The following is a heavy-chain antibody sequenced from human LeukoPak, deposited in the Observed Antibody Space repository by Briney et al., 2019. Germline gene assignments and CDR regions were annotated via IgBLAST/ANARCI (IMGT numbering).Heavy chain of an antibody. CDR2: FHYSGST. V-gene: IGHV4-39*01. CDR1: GGSISSGNYY. D-gene: IGHD4-17*01. Sequence: SETLSLTCTVSGGSISSGNYYWGWIRQPPAKGLEWIGGFHYSGSTYYNPSLKSRVTISVDTSKNQFSLKLSSVTAADTAVYYCARQDGDHTFDYWGQGTLVTVSS. CDR3: ARQDGDHTFDY. J-gene: IGHJ4*02.